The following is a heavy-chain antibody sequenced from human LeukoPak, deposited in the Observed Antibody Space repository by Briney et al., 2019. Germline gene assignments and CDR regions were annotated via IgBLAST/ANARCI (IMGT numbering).Heavy chain of an antibody. CDR3: ARVLVIGGHDAFDI. Sequence: ASVKVSCKASGYTFTGYYMHWVRQAPGQGLEWMGRINPNSGGTNYAQNFQGRVTMTWDTSLSTAYMDLSRLRSEDTAVYYCARVLVIGGHDAFDIWGQGTMVTVSS. J-gene: IGHJ3*02. CDR2: INPNSGGT. CDR1: GYTFTGYY. D-gene: IGHD3-22*01. V-gene: IGHV1-2*06.